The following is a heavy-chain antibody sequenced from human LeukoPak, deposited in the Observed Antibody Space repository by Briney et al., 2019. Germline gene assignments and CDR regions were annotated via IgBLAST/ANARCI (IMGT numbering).Heavy chain of an antibody. V-gene: IGHV3-7*01. D-gene: IGHD4/OR15-4a*01. CDR1: GFTFSSYW. CDR3: ARSHDYGGHCFFDY. J-gene: IGHJ4*02. CDR2: IKQDGSEK. Sequence: GGSLRLSCAASGFTFSSYWMSWVRQAPGKGLEWVANIKQDGSEKYYVDSVKGRFTISRDNAKNSVSLQMDSLRAEDTAVYYCARSHDYGGHCFFDYWGQGTLVTVSS.